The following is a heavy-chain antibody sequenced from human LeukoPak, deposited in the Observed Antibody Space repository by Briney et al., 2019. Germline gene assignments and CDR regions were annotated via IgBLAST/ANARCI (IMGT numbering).Heavy chain of an antibody. CDR1: GFTFRSCA. V-gene: IGHV3-23*01. CDR2: ISDSGVTT. Sequence: GGSLRLSCAASGFTFRSCAMHWVRQAPGKGLEWVSGISDSGVTTFYTHSVKGRFTISRDNFKNTLYLQMSSLRAEDTAVYYCAKGDGSTYVTHFDFWGQGTLVSVSS. J-gene: IGHJ4*02. CDR3: AKGDGSTYVTHFDF. D-gene: IGHD5-18*01.